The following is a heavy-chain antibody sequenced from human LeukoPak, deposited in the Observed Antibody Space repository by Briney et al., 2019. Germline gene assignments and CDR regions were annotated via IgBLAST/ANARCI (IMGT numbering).Heavy chain of an antibody. CDR2: ISYDGNAK. V-gene: IGHV3-30*18. Sequence: GGSLRLSCAPSVLTLSSYGMHWVRQAPGKGLEWVAVISYDGNAKHYADSVKGRFTISRDNSENTLYLQMNSLRSEDTAVYYCAKEKVFTSTSWTTIEYWGQGTLVTVSS. J-gene: IGHJ4*02. CDR1: VLTLSSYG. CDR3: AKEKVFTSTSWTTIEY. D-gene: IGHD6-13*01.